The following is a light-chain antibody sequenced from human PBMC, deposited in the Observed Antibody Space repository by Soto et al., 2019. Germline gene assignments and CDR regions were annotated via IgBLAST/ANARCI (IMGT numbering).Light chain of an antibody. J-gene: IGLJ3*02. CDR1: NSNLGAGYD. Sequence: QTVLTQPPAVSGAPGQRVTISCTGNNSNLGAGYDVHWYQQLPGAAPKLVIFGNRNRPSGVPERFSGSKSGTSASLAITGLQAEDEADYYCQAYDYSLTAFVFGGGTKLTVL. V-gene: IGLV1-40*01. CDR2: GNR. CDR3: QAYDYSLTAFV.